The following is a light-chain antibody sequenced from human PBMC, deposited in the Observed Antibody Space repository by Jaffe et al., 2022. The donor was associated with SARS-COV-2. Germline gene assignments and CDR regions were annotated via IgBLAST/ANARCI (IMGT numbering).Light chain of an antibody. Sequence: EIVLTQSPATLSLSPGERATLSCRASQSVSSYLAWYQQKPGQAPRLLIYDASNRATGIPARFSGSGSGTDFTLNISSLEPEDSAVYYCQQRSSWPLTFGGGTKVEIK. V-gene: IGKV3-11*01. CDR1: QSVSSY. CDR2: DAS. J-gene: IGKJ4*01. CDR3: QQRSSWPLT.